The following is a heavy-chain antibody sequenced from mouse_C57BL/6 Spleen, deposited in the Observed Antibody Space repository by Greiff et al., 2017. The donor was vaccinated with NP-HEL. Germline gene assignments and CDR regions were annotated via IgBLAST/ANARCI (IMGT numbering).Heavy chain of an antibody. D-gene: IGHD2-4*01. J-gene: IGHJ2*01. CDR2: IDTSDSYT. Sequence: QVQLQQSGAELVKPGASVKLSCKASGYTFTSYWMQWVKQRPGQGLEWIGEIDTSDSYTNYNQKFKGKATLTVDTSSSTAYMQLSSLTSEDSAVYYCARGGLRRGFDYWGQGTTLTVSS. CDR3: ARGGLRRGFDY. CDR1: GYTFTSYW. V-gene: IGHV1-50*01.